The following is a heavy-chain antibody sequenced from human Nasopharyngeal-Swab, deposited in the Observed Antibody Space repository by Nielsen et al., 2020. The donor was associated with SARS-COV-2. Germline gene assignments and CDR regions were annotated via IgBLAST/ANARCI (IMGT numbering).Heavy chain of an antibody. CDR2: IVVGSGNT. CDR3: AASPGDNYGMDV. Sequence: SVKVSCKASGFTFTSSAVQWVRQARGQRLEWIGWIVVGSGNTNYAQKFQERVTITRDMSTSTAYMELSSLRSEDTAVYYCAASPGDNYGMDVWGQGTTVTVSS. D-gene: IGHD4-17*01. V-gene: IGHV1-58*01. J-gene: IGHJ6*02. CDR1: GFTFTSSA.